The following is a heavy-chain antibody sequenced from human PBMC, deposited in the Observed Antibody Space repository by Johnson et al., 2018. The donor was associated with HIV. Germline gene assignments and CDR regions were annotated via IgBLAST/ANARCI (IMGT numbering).Heavy chain of an antibody. CDR3: AKEGNDYGLVGFDI. Sequence: VQLVESGGGLVQPGGSLRLSCAASGFTFSHAWMRWVRQAPGKGLEWVAVISYDGSNKYYADSVKGRFIISRDNSKNTLYLQMNSLRAEDTALYYCAKEGNDYGLVGFDIWGQGTMVTVSS. CDR2: ISYDGSNK. V-gene: IGHV3-30*18. J-gene: IGHJ3*02. D-gene: IGHD4/OR15-4a*01. CDR1: GFTFSHAW.